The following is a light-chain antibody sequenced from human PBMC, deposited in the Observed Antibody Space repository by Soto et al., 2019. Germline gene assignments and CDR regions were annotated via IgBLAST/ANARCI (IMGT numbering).Light chain of an antibody. CDR1: SSDVGGYNY. CDR3: QSYDISLHNYV. V-gene: IGLV2-11*01. Sequence: QSALTQPRSVSGSPGQSVTISCTGTSSDVGGYNYVSWYQQHPGKAPKLMIYDVSKRPSGVPDRFSGSKSGNTASLTISGLQAEDEADYYCQSYDISLHNYVFGTGTKVTVL. J-gene: IGLJ1*01. CDR2: DVS.